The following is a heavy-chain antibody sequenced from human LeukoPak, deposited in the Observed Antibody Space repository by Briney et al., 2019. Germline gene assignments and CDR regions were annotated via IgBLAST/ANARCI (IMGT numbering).Heavy chain of an antibody. J-gene: IGHJ4*02. Sequence: GASVKVSCKASGYTFPSYYIDGVRQAPGQGLEWMGVINPSGGSTRYAQKFQGRVTMTGDPSTRTVYMELSSLTSDDTAVYYCARGTTDAYWGQGTPVTVSS. V-gene: IGHV1-46*01. CDR2: INPSGGST. CDR1: GYTFPSYY. D-gene: IGHD1-1*01. CDR3: ARGTTDAY.